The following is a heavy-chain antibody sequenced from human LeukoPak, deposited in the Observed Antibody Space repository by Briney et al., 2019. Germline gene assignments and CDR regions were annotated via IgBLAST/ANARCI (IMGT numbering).Heavy chain of an antibody. CDR1: GGSISSYY. V-gene: IGHV4-59*01. CDR2: IYDSGST. J-gene: IGHJ6*02. Sequence: SETLSLTCTVSGGSISSYYWSWIRQPPGKGLEWIGYIYDSGSTNYNPSLKSRVTISVDTSKDQFSLKLSSVTAADTAVYYCARVGGTNYYYYGMDVWGQGTTVTVSS. CDR3: ARVGGTNYYYYGMDV. D-gene: IGHD1-1*01.